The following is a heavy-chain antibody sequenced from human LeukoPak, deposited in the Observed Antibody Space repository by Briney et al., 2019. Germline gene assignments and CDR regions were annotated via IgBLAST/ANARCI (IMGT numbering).Heavy chain of an antibody. CDR3: ARDVVAVADYYFDY. CDR1: GFTFSSYG. V-gene: IGHV3-30*03. CDR2: ISYDGSNK. Sequence: GGSLRLSCAASGFTFSSYGMHWVRQAPGKGLEWVAVISYDGSNKYYADSVKGRFTTSRDNSKNTLYLQMNSLRAEDTAVYYCARDVVAVADYYFDYWGQGTLVTVSS. J-gene: IGHJ4*02. D-gene: IGHD6-19*01.